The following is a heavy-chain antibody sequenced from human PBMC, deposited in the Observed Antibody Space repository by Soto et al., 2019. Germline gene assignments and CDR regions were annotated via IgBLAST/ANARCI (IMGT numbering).Heavy chain of an antibody. CDR1: GFALSSYW. J-gene: IGHJ5*02. V-gene: IGHV3-74*01. CDR2: INPDGSRI. D-gene: IGHD2-8*02. Sequence: EVQLVESGGGLVQAGGSLRLSCAASGFALSSYWMHWVRRVPGKGLVWVSRINPDGSRIDYADSVRGRFTISRDNAKNTLFLQMNNLRAEDTALYHCARVPVGAYGKFDPWGQVTLVTVSS. CDR3: ARVPVGAYGKFDP.